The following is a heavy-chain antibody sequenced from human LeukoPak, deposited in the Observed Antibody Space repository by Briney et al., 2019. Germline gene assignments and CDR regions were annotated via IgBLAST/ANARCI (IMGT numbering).Heavy chain of an antibody. CDR3: ARAFATGAHDY. CDR2: ISSSSYI. J-gene: IGHJ4*02. D-gene: IGHD3-9*01. CDR1: GSTFSSYS. Sequence: GGSLRLSCAASGSTFSSYSMNWVRQAPGKGLEWVSSISSSSYIYYADSVKGRFTISRDNAKNSLYLQMNSLRAEDTAVYYCARAFATGAHDYWGQGTLVTVSS. V-gene: IGHV3-21*01.